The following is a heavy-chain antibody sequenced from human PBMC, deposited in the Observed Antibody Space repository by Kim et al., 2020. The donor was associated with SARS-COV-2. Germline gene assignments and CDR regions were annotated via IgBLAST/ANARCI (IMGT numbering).Heavy chain of an antibody. CDR1: GYTLTELS. V-gene: IGHV1-24*01. CDR3: ATAIAVAGTTIYYYYGMDV. Sequence: ASVKVSCKVSGYTLTELSMHWVRQAPGKGLEWMGSFDPEDGETIYAQKFQGRVTMTEDTSTDTAYMELSSLRSEDTAVYYCATAIAVAGTTIYYYYGMDVWGQGTTVTVSS. J-gene: IGHJ6*02. D-gene: IGHD6-19*01. CDR2: FDPEDGET.